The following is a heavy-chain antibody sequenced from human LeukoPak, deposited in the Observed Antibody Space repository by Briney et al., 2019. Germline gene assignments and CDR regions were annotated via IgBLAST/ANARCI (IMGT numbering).Heavy chain of an antibody. D-gene: IGHD6-6*01. V-gene: IGHV3-11*04. CDR3: ATAQRHSSSASRYYYYYGMDV. CDR1: GFTFSDYY. CDR2: ICSSGSTI. Sequence: PGGSLRLSRAASGFTFSDYYMSWIRQAPGKGLERVSYICSSGSTICDAASVEGRSTISRDNSNNSLYLQMNRLRAEDTAVDYCATAQRHSSSASRYYYYYGMDVWGQGTTVTVSS. J-gene: IGHJ6*02.